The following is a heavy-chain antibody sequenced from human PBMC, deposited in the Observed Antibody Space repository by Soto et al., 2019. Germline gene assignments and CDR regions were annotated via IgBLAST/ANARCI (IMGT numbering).Heavy chain of an antibody. CDR2: VNHNGRN. CDR1: GGSFSGYF. CDR3: ARGGSSDWQVAFDF. Sequence: PSETLSLTCAVYGGSFSGYFWNWIRQSPGKGLEWIGKVNHNGRNNYNPSLKSRVTISLDMSENQISLKLTSVTAADTAVYYCARGGSSDWQVAFDFWGQGTMVTVSS. D-gene: IGHD6-19*01. J-gene: IGHJ3*01. V-gene: IGHV4-34*01.